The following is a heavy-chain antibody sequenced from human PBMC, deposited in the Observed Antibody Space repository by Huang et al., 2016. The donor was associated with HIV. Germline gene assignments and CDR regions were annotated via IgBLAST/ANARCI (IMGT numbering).Heavy chain of an antibody. J-gene: IGHJ4*02. Sequence: QVHLEQWGARLLKPSETLSLTCAVYGESLSDFFWSWIRQPPGKGLEWIGEINQSGRTNYNPSLKSRVPIAVDTSKKQFALKLKSVTAADTSMYYCARGRGSSWSLFDTWGQGSLVTVFS. D-gene: IGHD6-13*01. V-gene: IGHV4-34*02. CDR3: ARGRGSSWSLFDT. CDR2: INQSGRT. CDR1: GESLSDFF.